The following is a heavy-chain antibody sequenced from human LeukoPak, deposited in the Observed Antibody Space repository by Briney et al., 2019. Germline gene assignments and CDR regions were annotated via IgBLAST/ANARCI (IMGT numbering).Heavy chain of an antibody. J-gene: IGHJ4*02. CDR1: GYTFTSYG. CDR3: ARGGDGYNF. Sequence: ASVKVSCKASGYTFTSYGISWVRQAPGQGLEWMGWINPNSGGTNYAQKFQGRVTMTRDTSISTAYMELSRLRSDDTAVYYCARGGDGYNFWGQGTLVTVSS. CDR2: INPNSGGT. V-gene: IGHV1-2*02. D-gene: IGHD5-24*01.